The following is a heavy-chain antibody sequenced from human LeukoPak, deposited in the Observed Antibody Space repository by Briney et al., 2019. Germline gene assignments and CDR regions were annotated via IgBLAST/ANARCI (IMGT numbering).Heavy chain of an antibody. CDR1: GGSISSYY. V-gene: IGHV4-34*01. CDR3: ASMRAYSSSWYSRRWFDP. D-gene: IGHD6-13*01. Sequence: PSETLSLTCTVSGGSISSYYWSWIRQPPGKGLEWIGEINHSGSTNYNPSLKSRVTISVDTSKNQFSLKLSSVTAADTAVYYCASMRAYSSSWYSRRWFDPWGQGTLVTVSS. J-gene: IGHJ5*02. CDR2: INHSGST.